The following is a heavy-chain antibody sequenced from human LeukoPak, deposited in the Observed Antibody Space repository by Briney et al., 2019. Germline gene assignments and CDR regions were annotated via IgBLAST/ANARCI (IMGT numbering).Heavy chain of an antibody. CDR2: IYTSGST. V-gene: IGHV4-4*07. J-gene: IGHJ5*02. CDR1: GGSINSYY. CDR3: ARVGAVAAPWWFDP. Sequence: KASETLSLTCTVSGGSINSYYWSWIRQPAGKGLEWIGRIYTSGSTNYNPSLKSRVTISVDTSKNQFSLKLSSVTAADTAVYYCARVGAVAAPWWFDPWGQGTLVTVSS. D-gene: IGHD6-19*01.